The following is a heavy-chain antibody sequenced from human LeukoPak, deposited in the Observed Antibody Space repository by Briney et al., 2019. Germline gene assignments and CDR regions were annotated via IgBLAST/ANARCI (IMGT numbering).Heavy chain of an antibody. CDR3: ASDGSVYYYGSGRFDY. Sequence: GGSLRLSCAASGFTFSSYGMHWVRQAPGKGLEWVAVISYDGSNKYYADSVKGRFTISRDNSKNTLYLQMNSLRAEDTAVYYCASDGSVYYYGSGRFDYWGQGTLVTVSS. D-gene: IGHD3-10*01. J-gene: IGHJ4*02. CDR2: ISYDGSNK. CDR1: GFTFSSYG. V-gene: IGHV3-30*03.